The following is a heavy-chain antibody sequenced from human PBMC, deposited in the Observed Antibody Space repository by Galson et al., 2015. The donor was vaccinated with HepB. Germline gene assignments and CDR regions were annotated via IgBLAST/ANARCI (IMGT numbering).Heavy chain of an antibody. D-gene: IGHD3-10*01. Sequence: SLRLSCAASGFTFSSYSMNWVRQAPGKGLEWVSSISSSSSYIYYADSVKGRFTISRDNAKNSLYLQMNSLRAEATAVYYCARDEGPIGFGELRWGQGTLVTVSS. V-gene: IGHV3-21*01. CDR1: GFTFSSYS. J-gene: IGHJ4*02. CDR2: ISSSSSYI. CDR3: ARDEGPIGFGELR.